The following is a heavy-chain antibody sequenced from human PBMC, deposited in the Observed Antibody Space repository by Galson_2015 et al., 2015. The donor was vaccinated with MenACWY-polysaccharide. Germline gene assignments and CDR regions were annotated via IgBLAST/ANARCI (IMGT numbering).Heavy chain of an antibody. V-gene: IGHV3-7*01. Sequence: SLRLSCAASRFTFSAIWMSWVRQAPGKGLEWVALINVDGSQQYYMDSVKGRFAISRDNAKNSLYLQINSLRAEDTAVYYCARDPNWGNSFGPWGQGTWSPSPQ. CDR2: INVDGSQQ. CDR3: ARDPNWGNSFGP. D-gene: IGHD7-27*01. J-gene: IGHJ5*02. CDR1: RFTFSAIW.